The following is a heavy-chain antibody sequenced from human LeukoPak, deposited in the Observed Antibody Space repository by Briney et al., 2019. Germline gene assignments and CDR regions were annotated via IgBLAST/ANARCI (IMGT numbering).Heavy chain of an antibody. V-gene: IGHV4-34*01. J-gene: IGHJ6*03. CDR2: INHSGST. D-gene: IGHD3-10*01. CDR1: GGSFSGYY. CDR3: ARGRGYYYGSGRDYYYYYMDV. Sequence: SETLSLTCAVYGGSFSGYYWSWIRQPPGKGLEWIGEINHSGSTNYNPSLKSRVTISVDTSKNQFSLKLSSVTAADTAVYYCARGRGYYYGSGRDYYYYYMDVWGKGTTVNVSS.